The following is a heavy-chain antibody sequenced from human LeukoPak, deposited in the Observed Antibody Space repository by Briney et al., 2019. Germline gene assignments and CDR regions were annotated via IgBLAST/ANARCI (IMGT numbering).Heavy chain of an antibody. J-gene: IGHJ4*02. D-gene: IGHD6-13*01. Sequence: TSCRGAGCSFTSYWTGWVRQMPGEGLEWMGIIYPSDCGTRYSPSFQGQVTISADKSISTAYLQWSGLTAADTAMYYCARLLSAMAAADTWGQGTLVTVSS. V-gene: IGHV5-51*01. CDR2: IYPSDCGT. CDR3: ARLLSAMAAADT. CDR1: GCSFTSYW.